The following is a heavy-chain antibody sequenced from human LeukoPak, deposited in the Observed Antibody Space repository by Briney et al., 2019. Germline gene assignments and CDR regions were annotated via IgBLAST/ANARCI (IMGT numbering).Heavy chain of an antibody. Sequence: PGGSLRLSCAASGFTFGDYTMHWVRQAPGKGLEWVSLISWDGGSTYYADSVKGRFTISRDNSKNSLYLQMNSLRTEDTALYYCAKDRAPMVRSLYMDVWGKGTTVTVSS. J-gene: IGHJ6*03. CDR1: GFTFGDYT. CDR3: AKDRAPMVRSLYMDV. CDR2: ISWDGGST. D-gene: IGHD3-10*01. V-gene: IGHV3-43*01.